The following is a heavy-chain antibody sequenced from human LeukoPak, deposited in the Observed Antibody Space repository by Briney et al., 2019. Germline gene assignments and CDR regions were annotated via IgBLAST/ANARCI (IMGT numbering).Heavy chain of an antibody. CDR2: IWADGSIT. J-gene: IGHJ4*02. V-gene: IGHV3-33*01. CDR3: ARAGIEATGHFDY. CDR1: GFTFRSHG. Sequence: GGSLRLSCAASGFTFRSHGMHWVRQAPGKGLDRVAVIWADGSITHHAESVKGRFTISRDNSRNMLYLQMNSLRAEDTAVYYCARAGIEATGHFDYWGQGTLVTVSS. D-gene: IGHD1-26*01.